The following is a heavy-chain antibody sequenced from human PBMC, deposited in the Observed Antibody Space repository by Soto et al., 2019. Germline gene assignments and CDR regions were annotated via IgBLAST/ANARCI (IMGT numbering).Heavy chain of an antibody. CDR2: IYWDDDR. V-gene: IGHV2-5*02. J-gene: IGHJ4*01. Sequence: QITLKESGPTLVKPTQTLTLTCTLSGFSLSTTTVGVGWIRQPPGKAREWLALIYWDDDRRYITSLKNRLIIPKNTSGGQVDVTMSNMDPVDTGTYYCAQITPIDFKGYYCECWGRGILVTVSS. CDR3: AQITPIDFKGYYCEC. CDR1: GFSLSTTTVG. D-gene: IGHD3-16*01.